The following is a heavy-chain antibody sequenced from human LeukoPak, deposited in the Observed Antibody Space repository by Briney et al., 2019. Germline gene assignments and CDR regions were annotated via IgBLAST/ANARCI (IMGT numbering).Heavy chain of an antibody. CDR2: IKQDGSEK. CDR1: GFTVSSNY. D-gene: IGHD3/OR15-3a*01. CDR3: ARDTMIFRNYYGLDV. J-gene: IGHJ6*02. V-gene: IGHV3-7*03. Sequence: PGGSLRLSCAASGFTVSSNYMSWVRQAPGKGLEWVANIKQDGSEKNYVDSVKGRFTISRDNAKNSLYLQMNSLRAEDTAVYYCARDTMIFRNYYGLDVWGQGTTVTVSS.